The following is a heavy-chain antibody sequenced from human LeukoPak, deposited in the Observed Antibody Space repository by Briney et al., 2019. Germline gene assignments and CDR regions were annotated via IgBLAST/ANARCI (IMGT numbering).Heavy chain of an antibody. D-gene: IGHD2-21*02. CDR1: GFSFSSYA. CDR3: AKATTASPRNFDY. CDR2: ISTSGGST. V-gene: IGHV3-23*01. J-gene: IGHJ4*02. Sequence: WGSLRLSCAASGFSFSSYAMSWVRQAPGKGLEWVSSISTSGGSTYYADSVKGRFTISRDNSKNTLHLQMNSLRAEDTAVYYYAKATTASPRNFDYWGQATLVTVSP.